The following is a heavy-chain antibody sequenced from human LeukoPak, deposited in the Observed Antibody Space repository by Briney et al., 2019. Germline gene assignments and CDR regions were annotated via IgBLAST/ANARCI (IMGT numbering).Heavy chain of an antibody. D-gene: IGHD1-26*01. Sequence: GGSLRLSCAASGFTFSSYSMNWVRQAPGNGLEWVSFISSSSSTIYYADSVKGRFTISRDNAKNSLSLQMNSLRAEDTAVYYCARDRGGSYSAIDYWGQGTLVTVSS. CDR2: ISSSSSTI. CDR3: ARDRGGSYSAIDY. CDR1: GFTFSSYS. J-gene: IGHJ4*02. V-gene: IGHV3-48*04.